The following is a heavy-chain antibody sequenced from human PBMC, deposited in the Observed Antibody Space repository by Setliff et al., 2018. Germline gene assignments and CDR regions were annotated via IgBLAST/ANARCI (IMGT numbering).Heavy chain of an antibody. CDR1: GYTFIYYY. D-gene: IGHD6-19*01. CDR3: ARVYLAGSGWDKANALDI. CDR2: INPSGGGT. V-gene: IGHV1-46*03. Sequence: ASVKVSCKASGYTFIYYYIHWVRQAPGQGLEWMGLINPSGGGTIYARKFQGRVTMTRETSTSTVYMELSGLRSEDTAVYYCARVYLAGSGWDKANALDIWGQGTMVTVSS. J-gene: IGHJ3*02.